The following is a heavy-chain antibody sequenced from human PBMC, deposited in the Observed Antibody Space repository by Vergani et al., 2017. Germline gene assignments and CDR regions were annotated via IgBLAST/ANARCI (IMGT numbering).Heavy chain of an antibody. V-gene: IGHV4-39*01. J-gene: IGHJ5*02. CDR1: VASIRSSNYY. D-gene: IGHD6-19*01. Sequence: QLQLQESGPGLVKPSATLSLTCSVSVASIRSSNYYWGWIRQPPGKGLEWIASIYYIGSTYYNPSLKSRVTISVDTSKNQFSLKLSSVTAADTAVYFCARHSTVEWLVKLGWIDPGGQGILVTVSS. CDR2: IYYIGST. CDR3: ARHSTVEWLVKLGWIDP.